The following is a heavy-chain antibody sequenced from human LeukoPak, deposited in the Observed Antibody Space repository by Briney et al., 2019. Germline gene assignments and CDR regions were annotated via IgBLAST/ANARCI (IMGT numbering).Heavy chain of an antibody. V-gene: IGHV3-48*03. Sequence: PGGSLRLSCVGSGLTFGSYDMNWVRQAPGKGLEWISYISNSGNTIYYADSVKGRFTISRDNAKNSLYLQMNSLRAEDTAVYYCDTRPRYWGQGTLVTVSS. CDR1: GLTFGSYD. D-gene: IGHD2-2*01. J-gene: IGHJ4*02. CDR2: ISNSGNTI. CDR3: DTRPRY.